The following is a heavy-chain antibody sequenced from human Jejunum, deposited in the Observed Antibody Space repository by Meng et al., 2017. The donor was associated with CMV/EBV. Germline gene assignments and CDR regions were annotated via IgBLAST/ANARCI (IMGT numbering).Heavy chain of an antibody. D-gene: IGHD7-27*01. V-gene: IGHV3-7*01. Sequence: CEGSEFSFETFWMSWVRQAPGKGLEWVANINHDGTETYYVDSVKGRFTISRDNAKNSLYLHMSSLRGEDTAVYYCARGNRGAYDYWGQGTLVTVSS. J-gene: IGHJ4*02. CDR2: INHDGTET. CDR1: EFSFETFW. CDR3: ARGNRGAYDY.